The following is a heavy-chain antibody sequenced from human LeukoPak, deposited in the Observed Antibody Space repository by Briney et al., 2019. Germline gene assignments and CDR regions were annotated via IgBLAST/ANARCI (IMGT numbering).Heavy chain of an antibody. V-gene: IGHV4-34*01. CDR3: ARGGRDGYNSWFDP. D-gene: IGHD5-24*01. CDR1: GGSFSGYY. J-gene: IGHJ5*02. Sequence: SETLSLTCAVYGGSFSGYYWSWIRQPPGKGLEWIGEINHSGSTNYNPSLKSRVTISVDTSKNQFSLKLSSVTAADTAVYYCARGGRDGYNSWFDPWGQGTLVTVSS. CDR2: INHSGST.